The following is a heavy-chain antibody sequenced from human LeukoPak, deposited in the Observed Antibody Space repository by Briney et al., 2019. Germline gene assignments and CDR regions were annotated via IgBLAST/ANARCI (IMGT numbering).Heavy chain of an antibody. D-gene: IGHD2-2*01. CDR3: AKDEGYCSSTCCYATLDY. V-gene: IGHV3-30*18. CDR1: GFTFSSYG. J-gene: IGHJ4*02. CDR2: ISYDGSNK. Sequence: PGGSLRLSCAASGFTFSSYGMHWVRQAPGKGLEWVEVISYDGSNKYYADSVKGRFTISKDNSKNTLYLQMNSLRAEDTAVYYCAKDEGYCSSTCCYATLDYWGQGTLVTVSS.